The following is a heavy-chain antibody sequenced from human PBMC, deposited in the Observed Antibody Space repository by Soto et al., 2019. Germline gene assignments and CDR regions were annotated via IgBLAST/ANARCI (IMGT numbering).Heavy chain of an antibody. Sequence: GGSLRLSCAASGFTFSSYGMHWVRQAPGKGLEWVAVISYDGSNKYYADSVKGRFTISRDNSKNTLYLQMNSLRAEDTAVYYCAKDLGSSWHDYWGQGTLVTVSS. J-gene: IGHJ4*02. CDR3: AKDLGSSWHDY. CDR2: ISYDGSNK. V-gene: IGHV3-30*18. CDR1: GFTFSSYG. D-gene: IGHD6-13*01.